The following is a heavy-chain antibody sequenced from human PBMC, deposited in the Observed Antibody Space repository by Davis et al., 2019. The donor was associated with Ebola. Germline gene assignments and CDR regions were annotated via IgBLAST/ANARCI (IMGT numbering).Heavy chain of an antibody. J-gene: IGHJ6*04. Sequence: GESLKISCAASGFTFSSYAMHWVRQAPGKGLEWVAVISYDGSNKYYADSVKGRFTISRDNSKNTLYLQMNSLRAEDTAVYYCARKTAALYYYGMDVWGKGTTVTVSS. V-gene: IGHV3-30-3*01. CDR3: ARKTAALYYYGMDV. CDR1: GFTFSSYA. CDR2: ISYDGSNK. D-gene: IGHD1-14*01.